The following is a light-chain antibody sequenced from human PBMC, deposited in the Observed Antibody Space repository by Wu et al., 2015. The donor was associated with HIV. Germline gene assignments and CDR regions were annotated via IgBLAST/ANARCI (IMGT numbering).Light chain of an antibody. CDR3: QQYDYSPRT. CDR1: QTLSGNY. Sequence: EIVLTQSPGTLSLSPGERATLSCRASQTLSGNYLAWYQQKPGQAPRLLIYGASSRATGIPDRFSGSGSGTNFTLTISRLEPEDFVVYYCQQYDYSPRTFGQGTKVEIK. J-gene: IGKJ1*01. CDR2: GAS. V-gene: IGKV3-20*01.